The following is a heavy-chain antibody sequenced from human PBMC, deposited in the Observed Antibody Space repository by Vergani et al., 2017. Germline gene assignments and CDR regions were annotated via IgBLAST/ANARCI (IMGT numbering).Heavy chain of an antibody. V-gene: IGHV5-51*01. D-gene: IGHD1-1*01. CDR1: EYSLGNYW. J-gene: IGHJ4*02. CDR3: ARHTTYTDS. Sequence: EVELVQSGPEMRKPGDSLTISCKGSEYSLGNYWIGWVRQLPGKGLEWMGIFYLADSDTRYSPSFQGQVTISADKAISTAFLQWDSLKASDTALYYCARHTTYTDSWGQGTLVTVSS. CDR2: FYLADSDT.